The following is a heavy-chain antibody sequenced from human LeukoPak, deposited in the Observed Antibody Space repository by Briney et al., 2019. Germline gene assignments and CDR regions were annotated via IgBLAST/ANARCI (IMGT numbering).Heavy chain of an antibody. V-gene: IGHV4-59*01. J-gene: IGHJ2*01. Sequence: SETLSLTCTVSGGSISSYYWSWIRQPPGKGLEWIGYIYYSGSTNYNPSLKSRVTIPVDTSKNQFSLKLSSVTAADTAVYYCARETYYYDSSGSPHWYFDLWGRGTLVTVSS. CDR2: IYYSGST. CDR3: ARETYYYDSSGSPHWYFDL. D-gene: IGHD3-22*01. CDR1: GGSISSYY.